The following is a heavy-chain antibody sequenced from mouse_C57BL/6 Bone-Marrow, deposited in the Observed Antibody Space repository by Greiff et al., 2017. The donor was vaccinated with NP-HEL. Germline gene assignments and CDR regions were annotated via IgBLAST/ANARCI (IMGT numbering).Heavy chain of an antibody. J-gene: IGHJ2*01. CDR3: ATGSSLFDY. D-gene: IGHD1-1*01. V-gene: IGHV1-81*01. CDR2: IYPRSGNT. Sequence: QVQLKQSGAELARPGASVKLSCKASGYTFTSYGISWVKQRTGQGLEWIGEIYPRSGNTYYNEKFKGKATLTADKSSSTAYMELRSLTSEDSAVYFCATGSSLFDYWGQGTTLTVSS. CDR1: GYTFTSYG.